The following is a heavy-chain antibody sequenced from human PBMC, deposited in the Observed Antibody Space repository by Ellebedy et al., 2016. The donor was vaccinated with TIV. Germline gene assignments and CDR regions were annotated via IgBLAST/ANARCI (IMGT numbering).Heavy chain of an antibody. CDR1: GGSLTNSSHS. Sequence: MPSDTLSLTCTVSGGSLTNSSHSCDWIRQSPGKGLEWLGSIFYTRITYYNPSLRIRITISVDTSKNQFSLKVTSVTAADTAVYYCAAYYGGRFDYWGQGTLVTVSS. CDR2: IFYTRIT. J-gene: IGHJ4*02. D-gene: IGHD4-23*01. CDR3: AAYYGGRFDY. V-gene: IGHV4-39*01.